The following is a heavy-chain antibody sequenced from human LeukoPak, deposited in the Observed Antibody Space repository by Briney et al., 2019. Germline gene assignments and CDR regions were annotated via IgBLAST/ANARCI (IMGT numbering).Heavy chain of an antibody. CDR1: GFTFSGSD. Sequence: GGSLKLSCAASGFTFSGSDMHWVRQASGKGLEWLGRIRNKANSYATAYVATVTGRFTISRDDSKNTAYLQMNSLKTEDTAVYYCTRRPSSVYGLDVWGHGTTVTVSS. CDR3: TRRPSSVYGLDV. V-gene: IGHV3-73*01. CDR2: IRNKANSYAT. J-gene: IGHJ6*02. D-gene: IGHD2-2*01.